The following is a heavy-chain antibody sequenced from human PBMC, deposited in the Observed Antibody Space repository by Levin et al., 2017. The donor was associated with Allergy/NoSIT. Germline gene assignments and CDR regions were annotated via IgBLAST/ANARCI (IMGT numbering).Heavy chain of an antibody. V-gene: IGHV3-48*02. CDR1: GFTFSNYN. J-gene: IGHJ5*02. Sequence: GESLKISCAASGFTFSNYNMNWVRQAPGKRLEWVSYISTSSATIHYADSVKGRFTVSRDNAKNSLYLQMNSLRDDDTAVYYCARDPNSGWGRSNWFDPWGQGTLVTVSS. CDR2: ISTSSATI. CDR3: ARDPNSGWGRSNWFDP. D-gene: IGHD6-19*01.